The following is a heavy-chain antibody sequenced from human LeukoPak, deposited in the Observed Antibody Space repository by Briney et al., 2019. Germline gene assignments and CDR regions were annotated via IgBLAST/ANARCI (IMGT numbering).Heavy chain of an antibody. CDR3: ARALGSGYYDY. CDR2: IGTAGDT. J-gene: IGHJ4*02. V-gene: IGHV3-13*01. CDR1: GFTFSSYD. Sequence: GGSLRLSCAASGFTFSSYDMHWVRQATGKGLEWVSAIGTAGDTYYPGSVKGRFTISRENAKNSLYLQTNSLRAGDTAVYYCARALGSGYYDYWGQGTLVTVSS. D-gene: IGHD3-22*01.